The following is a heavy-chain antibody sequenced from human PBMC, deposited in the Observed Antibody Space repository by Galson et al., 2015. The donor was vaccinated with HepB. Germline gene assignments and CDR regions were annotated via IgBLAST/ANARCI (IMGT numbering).Heavy chain of an antibody. J-gene: IGHJ4*02. CDR2: ISYDGSNK. V-gene: IGHV3-30*04. CDR1: GFTFSSYA. CDR3: ARDGGGSYEDY. D-gene: IGHD3-10*01. Sequence: LRLSCAASGFTFSSYAMHWVRQAPGKGLEWVAVISYDGSNKYYADSVKGRFTISRDNSKNTLYLQMNSLRAEDTAVYYCARDGGGSYEDYWGQGTLVTVSS.